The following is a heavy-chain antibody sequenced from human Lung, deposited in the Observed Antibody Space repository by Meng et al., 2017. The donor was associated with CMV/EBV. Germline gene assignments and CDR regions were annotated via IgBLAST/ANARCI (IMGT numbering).Heavy chain of an antibody. D-gene: IGHD3-3*01. CDR3: ARPNVHYDFWSGWDY. J-gene: IGHJ4*02. Sequence: GESLKISCAASGFTFSSYAMHWVRQAPGKGLEWVAVISYDGSNKYYADSVKGRFTISRDNSKNTLYLQMNSLRAEDTAVYYCARPNVHYDFWSGWDYWGQGTLVTVPQ. CDR2: ISYDGSNK. V-gene: IGHV3-30*04. CDR1: GFTFSSYA.